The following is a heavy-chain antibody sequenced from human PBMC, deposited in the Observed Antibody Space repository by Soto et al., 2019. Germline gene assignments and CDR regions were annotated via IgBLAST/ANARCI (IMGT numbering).Heavy chain of an antibody. CDR1: VFTFISYA. Sequence: PGWSLRLSCASSVFTFISYAMSWVRQAPGKGLEWVSAISGSGGSTYYADSVKGRFTISRDNSKNTLYLQMNSLRAEDTAVYYCAKDQTRITMVRGALYYFDYWGQGTLVTVSS. D-gene: IGHD3-10*01. CDR3: AKDQTRITMVRGALYYFDY. J-gene: IGHJ4*02. CDR2: ISGSGGST. V-gene: IGHV3-23*01.